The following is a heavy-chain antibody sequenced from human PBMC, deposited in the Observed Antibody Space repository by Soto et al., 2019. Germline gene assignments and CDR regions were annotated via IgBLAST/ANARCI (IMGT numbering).Heavy chain of an antibody. V-gene: IGHV1-8*01. CDR3: ARPRIAAAGYYYYYYMDV. J-gene: IGHJ6*03. D-gene: IGHD6-13*01. CDR1: GYTFTSYD. Sequence: QVPLVQSGAEVKKPGASVKVSCKASGYTFTSYDINWVRQATGQGLEWMGWMNPNSGNTGYAQKFPGRVTMTRNTSVSTAYMELSRLRSEDTAVYYCARPRIAAAGYYYYYYMDVWVKGTTVTVSS. CDR2: MNPNSGNT.